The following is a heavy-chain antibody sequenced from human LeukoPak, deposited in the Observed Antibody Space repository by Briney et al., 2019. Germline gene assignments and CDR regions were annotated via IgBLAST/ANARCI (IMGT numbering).Heavy chain of an antibody. Sequence: PGRSLRLSCAASGFTFSSYAMHWVRQAPGKGLEWVAVISYDGSNKHYADSVKGRFTISRDNSKNTLYLQMNSLRAEDTAVYYCAKSIAAAGTYYYYYYGMDVWGQGTTVTVSS. D-gene: IGHD6-13*01. CDR1: GFTFSSYA. CDR3: AKSIAAAGTYYYYYYGMDV. V-gene: IGHV3-30-3*01. CDR2: ISYDGSNK. J-gene: IGHJ6*02.